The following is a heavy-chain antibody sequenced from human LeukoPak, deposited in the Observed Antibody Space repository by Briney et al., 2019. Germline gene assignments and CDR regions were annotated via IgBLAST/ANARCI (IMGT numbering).Heavy chain of an antibody. V-gene: IGHV4-39*07. J-gene: IGHJ4*02. D-gene: IGHD3-22*01. CDR1: GGSISSSSYH. Sequence: TPSETLSLTCSVSGGSISSSSYHWDWIRQPPGKGREWIGNIYYSGSTYYNPSRRRRVTISIDSYKSQFSLRLRSVTAADTAFYYCARASILVSSGYPLDYWAQGTLVTVSS. CDR3: ARASILVSSGYPLDY. CDR2: IYYSGST.